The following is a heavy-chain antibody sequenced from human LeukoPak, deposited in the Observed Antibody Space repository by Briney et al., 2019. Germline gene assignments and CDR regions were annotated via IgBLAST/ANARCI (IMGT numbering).Heavy chain of an antibody. V-gene: IGHV4-34*01. CDR1: GGSFSGYY. D-gene: IGHD5-12*01. CDR3: ARGRYSGYVSHFDY. J-gene: IGHJ4*02. CDR2: INHSGST. Sequence: SETLSLTCAVYGGSFSGYYWSWIRQPPGKGLEWIGEINHSGSTNYNPSLKSRVTISVDTSKNQFSLKLSSVTAADTAVYYCARGRYSGYVSHFDYWGQGTLATVSS.